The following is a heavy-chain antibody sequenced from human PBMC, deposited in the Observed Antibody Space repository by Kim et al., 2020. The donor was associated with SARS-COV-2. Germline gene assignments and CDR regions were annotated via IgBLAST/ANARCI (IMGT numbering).Heavy chain of an antibody. CDR2: IYYSGSN. J-gene: IGHJ5*02. D-gene: IGHD2-2*01. Sequence: SETLSLTCTVSGGSISSGGYYWSWIRQYPGKGLEWIGYIYYSGSNYYNPSLRSRVSISVDTSKNQFSLKLNSVTAADTAVYYCARYCSSTSCRWFDPWGQGTLVTVSS. CDR1: GGSISSGGYY. V-gene: IGHV4-31*03. CDR3: ARYCSSTSCRWFDP.